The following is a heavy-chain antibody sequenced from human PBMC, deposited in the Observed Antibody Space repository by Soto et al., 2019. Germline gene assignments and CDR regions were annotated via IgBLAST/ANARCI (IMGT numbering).Heavy chain of an antibody. Sequence: SETLSLTCAVSGGSISSGGYSWSWIRQPPGQGLEWIGYIYHSGSTCYNPSLKSRVTISVDRSKNQFSLKLSSVTAADTAVYYCARKRSSSWYYYYYGMDVWGQGTTVTVSS. D-gene: IGHD6-13*01. CDR1: GGSISSGGYS. CDR2: IYHSGST. V-gene: IGHV4-30-2*01. J-gene: IGHJ6*02. CDR3: ARKRSSSWYYYYYGMDV.